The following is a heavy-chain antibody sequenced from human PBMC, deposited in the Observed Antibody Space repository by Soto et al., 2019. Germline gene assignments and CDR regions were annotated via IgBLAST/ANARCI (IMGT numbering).Heavy chain of an antibody. V-gene: IGHV4-30-2*01. CDR2: SYHSGST. CDR3: ARGFSVVSGYFDL. CDR1: GVSISIGGYS. D-gene: IGHD3-22*01. Sequence: SETLPLTRAVSGVSISIGGYSLSWIRQPPGKGLEWIGYSYHSGSTYYNPSLKTRVTISVDRSKNQFSLKLCFVTAAETDVYYCARGFSVVSGYFDLWGSGT. J-gene: IGHJ2*01.